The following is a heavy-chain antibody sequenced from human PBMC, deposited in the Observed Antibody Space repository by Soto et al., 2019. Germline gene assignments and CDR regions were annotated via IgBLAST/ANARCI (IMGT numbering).Heavy chain of an antibody. CDR2: IYSGGST. D-gene: IGHD6-19*01. CDR1: GFTVSSNY. J-gene: IGHJ6*03. Sequence: EVQLVESGGGLVQPGGSLRLSCAASGFTVSSNYMSWVRQSPGKGLEWVSVIYSGGSTYYADSVKGRFTISRHNSKNTLYLQMNSLRAEDTAVYYCARRAGGAVAGNYYDYMDVWGKGTTVTVSS. CDR3: ARRAGGAVAGNYYDYMDV. V-gene: IGHV3-53*04.